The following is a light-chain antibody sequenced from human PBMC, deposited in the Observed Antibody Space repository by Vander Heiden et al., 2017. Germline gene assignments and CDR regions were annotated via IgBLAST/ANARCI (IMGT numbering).Light chain of an antibody. CDR3: QQYNSYWT. Sequence: DNQMTQSPSTLSASVGTSATITCRASQSISSWLAWYQQKRGEANKLMIYKASSLERGVPSRISGRGSGKEFTITISSLQPDDFATYYCQQYNSYWTFGQGTKVEIK. CDR1: QSISSW. CDR2: KAS. J-gene: IGKJ1*01. V-gene: IGKV1-5*03.